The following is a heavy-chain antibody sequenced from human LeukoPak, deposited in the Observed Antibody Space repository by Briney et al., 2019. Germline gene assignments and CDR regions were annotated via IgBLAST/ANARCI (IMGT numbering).Heavy chain of an antibody. Sequence: SETLSLTCAVSGGSISSGGYSWSWIRQPPGKGLEWIGYFYFTGSSYYNPSLKSRVTISVDTSKNQFSLKLSSVTAADTAVYYCARGYDDYFDYWGQGTLVTVSS. D-gene: IGHD3-22*01. J-gene: IGHJ4*02. V-gene: IGHV4-30-4*07. CDR1: GGSISSGGYS. CDR2: FYFTGSS. CDR3: ARGYDDYFDY.